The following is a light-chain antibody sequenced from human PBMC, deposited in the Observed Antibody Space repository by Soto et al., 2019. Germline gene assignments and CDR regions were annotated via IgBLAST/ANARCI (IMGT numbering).Light chain of an antibody. V-gene: IGLV2-14*03. Sequence: QSVVTQPASVSGSPGQSITIFCTGTSSDVGGYNSVSWYQHHPVKAPKLILYDVSDRPSGVSYRFSGSKSGNTASLTISGLQAADEADYFCSSYTSSMTNVFGSGTKVTVL. CDR2: DVS. CDR3: SSYTSSMTNV. CDR1: SSDVGGYNS. J-gene: IGLJ1*01.